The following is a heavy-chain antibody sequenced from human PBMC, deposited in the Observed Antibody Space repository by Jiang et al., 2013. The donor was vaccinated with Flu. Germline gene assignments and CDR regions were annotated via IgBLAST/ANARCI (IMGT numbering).Heavy chain of an antibody. V-gene: IGHV1-18*01. Sequence: GAEVKKPGASVKVSCTSSGYIFTNYGISWVRQAPGQGLEWMGWISAYNGDTKYAQKFQGRVILTADTSTNTAYMELRSLRSDDTAVYYCARDVRNNTSFYETRVDGLARPWGQGTLVTVSS. CDR3: ARDVRNNTSFYETRVDGLARP. CDR1: GYIFTNYG. J-gene: IGHJ5*02. D-gene: IGHD2/OR15-2a*01. CDR2: ISAYNGDT.